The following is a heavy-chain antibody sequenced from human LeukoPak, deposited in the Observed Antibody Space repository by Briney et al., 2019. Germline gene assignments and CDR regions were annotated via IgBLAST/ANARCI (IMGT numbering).Heavy chain of an antibody. CDR3: ATGVRAIPIYY. CDR1: GASFSSFG. D-gene: IGHD2-21*01. J-gene: IGHJ4*02. V-gene: IGHV1-69*05. Sequence: GASVKVSCKASGASFSSFGISWVRQAPGQGLEWMGGIIPIFGSPNYAQKFQGRLTITTDESTSTAYMELSSLRSDDTAVFYCATGVRAIPIYYWGQGTLVTVFS. CDR2: IIPIFGSP.